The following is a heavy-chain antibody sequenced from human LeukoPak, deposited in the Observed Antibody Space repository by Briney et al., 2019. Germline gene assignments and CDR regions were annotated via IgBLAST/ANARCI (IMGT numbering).Heavy chain of an antibody. CDR1: GFTFSNYA. CDR2: ITGSGGNT. J-gene: IGHJ4*02. CDR3: AKWGDYDVLTGYYVSDY. D-gene: IGHD3-9*01. V-gene: IGHV3-23*01. Sequence: GASLRLSCAASGFTFSNYAMSWVRQAPGKWLEWVSAITGSGGNTYYADSVKGRFTISRDNSKNTVFLQMNSLRAEDTAVYYCAKWGDYDVLTGYYVSDYWGQGTLVTVSS.